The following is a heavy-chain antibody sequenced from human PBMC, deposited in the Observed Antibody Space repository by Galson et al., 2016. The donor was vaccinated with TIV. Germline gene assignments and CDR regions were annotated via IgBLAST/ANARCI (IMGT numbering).Heavy chain of an antibody. CDR1: GFTFSSYA. CDR2: ISGGGGSS. D-gene: IGHD3-22*01. J-gene: IGHJ6*02. CDR3: SKVPSSSSSYYYGIDV. V-gene: IGHV3-23*01. Sequence: CAASGFTFSSYALTWVRQAPGKGLEWVSAISGGGGSSYYVDSVKGRFTISRDNSEMMLYLPMNSLRAEDVAVYYCSKVPSSSSSYYYGIDVWGHGAAVTVS.